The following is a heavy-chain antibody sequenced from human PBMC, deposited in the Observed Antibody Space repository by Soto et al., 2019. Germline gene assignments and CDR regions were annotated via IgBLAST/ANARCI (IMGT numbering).Heavy chain of an antibody. D-gene: IGHD3-9*01. Sequence: ASVKVSCKASGYTFTSYYMHWVRQAPGQGLEWMGIINPSGGSTSYAQKFQGRVTMTRDTSTSTVYMELSSLRSEDTAVYYCAAADFDWLVYYYGMDVWGQGTTVTVSS. CDR2: INPSGGST. V-gene: IGHV1-46*01. CDR3: AAADFDWLVYYYGMDV. CDR1: GYTFTSYY. J-gene: IGHJ6*02.